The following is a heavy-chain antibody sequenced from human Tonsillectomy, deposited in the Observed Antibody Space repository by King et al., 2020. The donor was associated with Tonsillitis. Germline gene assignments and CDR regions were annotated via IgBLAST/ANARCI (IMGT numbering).Heavy chain of an antibody. CDR3: ARDRPDLWCAWDAVTRLDY. J-gene: IGHJ4*02. V-gene: IGHV3-49*04. Sequence: VQLVESGGGLVQPGRSLRLSCTASGFTFGDYAMSWVRQAPGRGLEWVGFIRSKASSGTTEYAAAVKVRFAISRDDSKSIANLQMNSLKTEDTAVYYCARDRPDLWCAWDAVTRLDYWGQGPRVTVSS. CDR2: IRSKASSGTT. D-gene: IGHD3-3*01. CDR1: GFTFGDYA.